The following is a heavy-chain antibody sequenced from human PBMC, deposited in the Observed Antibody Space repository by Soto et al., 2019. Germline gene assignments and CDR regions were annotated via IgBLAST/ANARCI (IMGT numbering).Heavy chain of an antibody. CDR1: GFTFSSYG. J-gene: IGHJ6*03. CDR3: ARDYCSSTSCPKYYYYYYMDV. V-gene: IGHV3-33*01. D-gene: IGHD2-2*01. CDR2: IWYDGSNK. Sequence: PGGSLRLSCAASGFTFSSYGMHWVRQAPGKGLEWVAVIWYDGSNKYYADSVKGRFTISRDNSKNTLYLQMNSLRAEDTAVYYCARDYCSSTSCPKYYYYYYMDVWGKGTTVTVSS.